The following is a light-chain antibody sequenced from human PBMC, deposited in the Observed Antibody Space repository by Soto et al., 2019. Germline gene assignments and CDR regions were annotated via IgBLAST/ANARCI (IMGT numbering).Light chain of an antibody. V-gene: IGLV2-8*01. CDR1: SSDVGGYNY. CDR2: EVS. J-gene: IGLJ3*02. Sequence: QSALTQPPSASGSPGQSVTISCTGTSSDVGGYNYVSWYQQHPGKAPKLMIYEVSKRPSGVPDRFSGSESGNTASLTVSGLQAEDEADYYCSSYAGSNNPYWVFGGGTKLTVL. CDR3: SSYAGSNNPYWV.